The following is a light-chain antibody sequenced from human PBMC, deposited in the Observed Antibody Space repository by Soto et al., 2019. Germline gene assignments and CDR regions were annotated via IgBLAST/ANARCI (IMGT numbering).Light chain of an antibody. J-gene: IGKJ2*01. CDR2: EIS. CDR3: KQYNNWYS. CDR1: QRVSTN. V-gene: IGKV3-15*01. Sequence: DIVMTQSPATLSVSPGQRVTLSCRASQRVSTNLAWYQQKPGQPPRLLMFEISTRATGVPARFSGSGSGTDFTLTINSLQSEDFAVYYCKQYNNWYSFGQGTKLDIK.